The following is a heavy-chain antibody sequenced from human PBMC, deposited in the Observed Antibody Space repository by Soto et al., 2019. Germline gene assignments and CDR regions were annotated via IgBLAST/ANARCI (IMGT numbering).Heavy chain of an antibody. CDR3: AREGGYSSGWYGGWYFDL. V-gene: IGHV1-69*01. D-gene: IGHD6-19*01. J-gene: IGHJ2*01. CDR2: IIPIFGTA. CDR1: GGTFSSYA. Sequence: QVQLVQSGAEVKKPGSSVKVSCKASGGTFSSYAISWVRQAPGQGLEWMGGIIPIFGTANYAQKFQGRVTITADEATSTAYMELSSLRSEDTAVYYCAREGGYSSGWYGGWYFDLWGRGTLVTVSS.